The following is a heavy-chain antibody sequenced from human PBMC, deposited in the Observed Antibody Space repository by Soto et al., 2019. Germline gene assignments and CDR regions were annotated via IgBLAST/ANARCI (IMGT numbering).Heavy chain of an antibody. J-gene: IGHJ5*02. V-gene: IGHV3-23*01. Sequence: GGSLRLSCAASGFTFSDYGMSWVRQAPGKGLEWVSAISGSGSTFYADCVKGRFTISRDNSKNTLYLQMNSLRAEDTAVYYCAKDYLRWAQSWGQGTLVTVSS. D-gene: IGHD1-26*01. CDR2: ISGSGST. CDR1: GFTFSDYG. CDR3: AKDYLRWAQS.